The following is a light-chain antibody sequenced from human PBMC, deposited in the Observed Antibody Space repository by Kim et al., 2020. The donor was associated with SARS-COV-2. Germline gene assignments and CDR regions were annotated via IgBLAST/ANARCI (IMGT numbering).Light chain of an antibody. CDR2: EDH. V-gene: IGLV6-57*01. CDR3: QSYDDNIWV. Sequence: GKTVIISGTRSSGSIVGDFVQWFQQRPGSSPTTVIYEDHKRPSGVPDRFSGSVDSSSNSASLTISGLRTEDEADYYCQSYDDNIWVFGGGTQLTVL. CDR1: SGSIVGDF. J-gene: IGLJ3*02.